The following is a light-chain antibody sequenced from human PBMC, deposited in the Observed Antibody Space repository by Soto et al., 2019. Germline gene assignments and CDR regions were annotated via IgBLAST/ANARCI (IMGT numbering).Light chain of an antibody. CDR1: QSVSSSY. J-gene: IGKJ1*01. V-gene: IGKV3-20*01. CDR2: GAS. Sequence: EIVLTQSPATLSLSPGERATLSCRASQSVSSSYLAWYQQKPGQAPRLLIYGASSRATGIPVRFSGSGSGTDFTLTISRLEPEDFAVYYCQQYGSSPWTFGQGTKVEIK. CDR3: QQYGSSPWT.